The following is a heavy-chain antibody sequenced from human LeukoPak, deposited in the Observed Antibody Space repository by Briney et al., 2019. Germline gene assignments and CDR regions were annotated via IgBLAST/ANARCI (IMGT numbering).Heavy chain of an antibody. V-gene: IGHV4-38-2*02. CDR2: IYHSGST. Sequence: SETLSLTCTVSGYSISSGYYWGWIRQPPGKGLEWIGSIYHSGSTYYNPSLKSRVTISVDTSKNQFSLKLSSVTAADTAVYYCARLRYYYYMDVWGKGTTVTVSS. CDR1: GYSISSGYY. J-gene: IGHJ6*03. CDR3: ARLRYYYYMDV.